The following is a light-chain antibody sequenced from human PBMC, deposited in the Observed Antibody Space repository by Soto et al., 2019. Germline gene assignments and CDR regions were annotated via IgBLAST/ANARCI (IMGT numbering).Light chain of an antibody. V-gene: IGLV1-47*02. CDR3: AAWDDSLSGYYV. J-gene: IGLJ1*01. CDR2: SNN. CDR1: SSNIGINY. Sequence: QSVLTQPPSASGTPGQSVTISCSGSSSNIGINYVYWYQQLPGTAPKLLIYSNNQRPSGVLDRFPGSKSGTSASLAISGLRYDDEADYYCAAWDDSLSGYYVFGTGTTLTV.